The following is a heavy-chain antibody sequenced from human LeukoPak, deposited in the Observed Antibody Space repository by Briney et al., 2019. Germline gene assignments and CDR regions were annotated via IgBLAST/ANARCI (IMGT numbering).Heavy chain of an antibody. D-gene: IGHD5-12*01. CDR3: ARAQSRYSGYDSFPFDS. CDR2: IYDGGNT. J-gene: IGHJ4*02. CDR1: GFIVSSNY. V-gene: IGHV3-53*01. Sequence: GGSLRLSCAASGFIVSSNYMSWVRQAPGKGLDWVSIIYDGGNTYYADSVRGRFTISRDRSKNTLYLQMNSLRAEDTAVYYCARAQSRYSGYDSFPFDSWGQGTLVTVSS.